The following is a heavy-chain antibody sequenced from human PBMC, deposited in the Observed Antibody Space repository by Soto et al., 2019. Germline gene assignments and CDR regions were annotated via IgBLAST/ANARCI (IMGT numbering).Heavy chain of an antibody. CDR1: GGSFTAYH. Sequence: SETLSLTCGVLGGSFTAYHWIWIRQPPGKGLEWIGEVNHSGSSNYNPPLKGRVTISLDTSNNQFSLRLYSVTAADTAMYYCARERTVVGGFSSWYDYFDYCGPGPLVTVYS. V-gene: IGHV4-34*01. CDR2: VNHSGSS. D-gene: IGHD6-13*01. CDR3: ARERTVVGGFSSWYDYFDY. J-gene: IGHJ4*02.